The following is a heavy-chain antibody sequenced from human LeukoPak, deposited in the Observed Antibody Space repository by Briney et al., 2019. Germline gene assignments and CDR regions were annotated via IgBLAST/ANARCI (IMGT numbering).Heavy chain of an antibody. V-gene: IGHV4-34*01. Sequence: SETLSLTCAVYGGSFSGYYRSWIRQPPGKGLEWIGEINHSGSTNYNPSLKSRVTISVDTSKNQFSLKLSSVTAADTAVYYCARVPPYYYDSSGYDYWGQGTLVTVSS. CDR1: GGSFSGYY. CDR3: ARVPPYYYDSSGYDY. CDR2: INHSGST. J-gene: IGHJ4*02. D-gene: IGHD3-22*01.